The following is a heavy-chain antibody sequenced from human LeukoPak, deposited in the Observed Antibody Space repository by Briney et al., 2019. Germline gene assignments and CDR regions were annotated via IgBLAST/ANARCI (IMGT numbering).Heavy chain of an antibody. Sequence: GGSLRLSCAASGFTFDDYAMHWVRQAPGKGLEWVSGISWNSGSIGYADSVKGRFTISRDNAKNSLYLQMNSLRSEHTALYYCAKAQAAAGPEGFDYWGQGTLVTVSS. D-gene: IGHD6-13*01. CDR3: AKAQAAAGPEGFDY. CDR2: ISWNSGSI. CDR1: GFTFDDYA. V-gene: IGHV3-9*01. J-gene: IGHJ4*02.